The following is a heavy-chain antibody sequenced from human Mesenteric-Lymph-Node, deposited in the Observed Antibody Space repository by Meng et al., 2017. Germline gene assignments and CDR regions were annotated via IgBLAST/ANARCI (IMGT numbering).Heavy chain of an antibody. D-gene: IGHD4-17*01. CDR1: GGSISSGGFY. CDR2: IYYSGST. J-gene: IGHJ5*02. V-gene: IGHV4-31*03. CDR3: AKTNYGDYNWFDP. Sequence: QVQLQESGPVLVKPSGTLSLTCTVSGGSISSGGFYWSWIRQHPGKGLEWIGYIYYSGSTYYNPSLRSRVAISIDTSKNQFSLKLTSVTAADTAVYFCAKTNYGDYNWFDPWGQGTLVTVSS.